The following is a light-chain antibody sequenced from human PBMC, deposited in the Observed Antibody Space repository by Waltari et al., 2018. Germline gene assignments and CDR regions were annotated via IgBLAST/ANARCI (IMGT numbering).Light chain of an antibody. CDR2: DAT. Sequence: EIVLTQTPDTLSMSPGERATLSCRAIQSVSSSLGWYQQRPGQAPRLLIYDATSRATGIPASFSGSGSGTDFTLTISSLEPEDFAVDYCQRRSKWPISFGQGTRLESK. CDR3: QRRSKWPIS. CDR1: QSVSSS. V-gene: IGKV3-11*01. J-gene: IGKJ5*01.